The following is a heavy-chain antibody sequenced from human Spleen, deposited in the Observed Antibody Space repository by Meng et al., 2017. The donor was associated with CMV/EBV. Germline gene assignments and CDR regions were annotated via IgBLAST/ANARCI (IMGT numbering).Heavy chain of an antibody. D-gene: IGHD6-13*01. J-gene: IGHJ4*02. Sequence: GGSLRLSCAASGFTFSTYGMHWVRQAPGKGLEWVAFIRYDGSNKDYGDSVKGRFTISRDNSKSTLYLLMSSLRPEDTAVYYCAKDRIYSSNWYGYPDYWGQGTLVTVSS. CDR3: AKDRIYSSNWYGYPDY. V-gene: IGHV3-30*02. CDR1: GFTFSTYG. CDR2: IRYDGSNK.